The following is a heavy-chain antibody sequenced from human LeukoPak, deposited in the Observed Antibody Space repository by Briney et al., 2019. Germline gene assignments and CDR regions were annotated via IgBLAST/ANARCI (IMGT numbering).Heavy chain of an antibody. CDR1: GFTLSSSA. V-gene: IGHV3-30*10. J-gene: IGHJ4*02. CDR2: FSRDGINT. Sequence: GGSPRLSCAASGFTLSSSAMHWVRQAPGKGLEWLAVFSRDGINTYYTDSVKGRFTISRDNSKNIFYLQMNTLRIEDTAIYYCATGKLDASGFDFMLPFWGQGTLVSVSS. D-gene: IGHD5-12*01. CDR3: ATGKLDASGFDFMLPF.